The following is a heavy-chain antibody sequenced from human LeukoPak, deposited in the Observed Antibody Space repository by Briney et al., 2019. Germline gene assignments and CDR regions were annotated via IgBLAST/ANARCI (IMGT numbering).Heavy chain of an antibody. J-gene: IGHJ5*02. CDR2: INPNSGGT. CDR1: GYTFTGYY. Sequence: ASVRVSCKASGYTFTGYYMHWVRQAPGQGLEWMGWINPNSGGTNYAQKFQGWVTMTRDTSISTAYMELSRLRSDDTAVYYCAREMVRGKWFDPWGQGTLVTVSS. V-gene: IGHV1-2*04. CDR3: AREMVRGKWFDP. D-gene: IGHD3-10*01.